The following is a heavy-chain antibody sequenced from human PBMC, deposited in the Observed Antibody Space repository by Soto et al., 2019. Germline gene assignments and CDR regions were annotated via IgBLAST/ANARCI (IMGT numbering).Heavy chain of an antibody. D-gene: IGHD6-6*01. J-gene: IGHJ6*02. CDR3: ARGPIAARSYYYYGMDV. Sequence: ASVKVSCKASGYTFTSYDINWVRQATGQGLEWMGWMNPNSGNTGYAQKFQGRVTMTTDTSTSTAYMELRSLRSDDTAVYYCARGPIAARSYYYYGMDVWGQGTTVTVSS. CDR2: MNPNSGNT. V-gene: IGHV1-8*02. CDR1: GYTFTSYD.